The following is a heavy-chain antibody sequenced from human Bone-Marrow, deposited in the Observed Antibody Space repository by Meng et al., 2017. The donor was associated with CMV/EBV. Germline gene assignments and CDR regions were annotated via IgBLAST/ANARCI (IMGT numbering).Heavy chain of an antibody. Sequence: ASVKVSCKASGYTFTNYDINWVRQATGQGLEWMGWMNTNGGHTGYAQKLQGRVTMTTDTSTSTAYMELRSLRSDDTAVYYCARDSLVKFDYWGQGTLVTVSS. V-gene: IGHV1-8*01. CDR3: ARDSLVKFDY. CDR2: MNTNGGHT. CDR1: GYTFTNYD. D-gene: IGHD3-16*02. J-gene: IGHJ4*02.